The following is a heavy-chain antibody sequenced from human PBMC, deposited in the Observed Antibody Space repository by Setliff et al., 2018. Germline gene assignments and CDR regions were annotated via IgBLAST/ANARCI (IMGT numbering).Heavy chain of an antibody. Sequence: GASVKVSCKTSGYPFIEHYVNWVRQAPGQGLEWMGWIRPNGGGTHYAQKFQGRVTMTRDTSIGTVFVQLTIMRSDDSAVYFCARGGPYAIDYWGQGTLVTVSS. CDR2: IRPNGGGT. D-gene: IGHD2-2*01. CDR1: GYPFIEHY. CDR3: ARGGPYAIDY. J-gene: IGHJ4*02. V-gene: IGHV1-2*02.